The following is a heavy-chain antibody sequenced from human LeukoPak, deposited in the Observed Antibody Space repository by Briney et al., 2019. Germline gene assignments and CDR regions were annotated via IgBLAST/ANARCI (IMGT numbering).Heavy chain of an antibody. CDR1: GFTFSNYV. J-gene: IGHJ4*02. V-gene: IGHV3-23*01. CDR2: ISGSGGDT. Sequence: GGSLRLSCAASGFTFSNYVMNWVRQAPGRGLEWVSAISGSGGDTYYADSVKGRFSNSRDNSKNTLYLQMNSLRAEDTAVYYCAKWVIGRNFDYWDQGTLVTVSS. CDR3: AKWVIGRNFDY. D-gene: IGHD3-16*02.